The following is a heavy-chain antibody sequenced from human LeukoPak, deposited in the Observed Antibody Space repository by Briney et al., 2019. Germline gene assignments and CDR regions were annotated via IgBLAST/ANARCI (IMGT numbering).Heavy chain of an antibody. D-gene: IGHD4-23*01. CDR1: GGSISSYY. CDR3: ASITPKDYGGNSWRYFDL. J-gene: IGHJ2*01. CDR2: IYYSGST. Sequence: PSETLSLTCTVSGGSISSYYWSWIRQPPGKGLEWIGYIYYSGSTNYNPSLKSRVTISVDTSKDQFSLKLSSVTAADTAVYYCASITPKDYGGNSWRYFDLWGRGTLVTVSS. V-gene: IGHV4-59*01.